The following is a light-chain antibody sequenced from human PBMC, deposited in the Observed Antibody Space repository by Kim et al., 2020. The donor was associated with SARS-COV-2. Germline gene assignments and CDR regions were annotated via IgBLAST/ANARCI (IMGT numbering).Light chain of an antibody. J-gene: IGLJ3*02. Sequence: QSVLIQPASVSGSPGQSITISCAGTSSDVGGYDYVSWYQQYPGKAPKLIIYAVTRRPLGVSNRFSASKSDNTASLTISGLQAEDEADYYCSSYTTNSTLLFGGGTQLTVL. V-gene: IGLV2-14*03. CDR3: SSYTTNSTLL. CDR1: SSDVGGYDY. CDR2: AVT.